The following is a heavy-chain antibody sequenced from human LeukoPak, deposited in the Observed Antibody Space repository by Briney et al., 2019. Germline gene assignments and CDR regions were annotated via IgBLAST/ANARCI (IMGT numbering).Heavy chain of an antibody. V-gene: IGHV1-69*13. D-gene: IGHD3-22*01. CDR3: AREWGHDSSGYFFGY. J-gene: IGHJ4*02. Sequence: SVKVSCKASGGTFISYTISWVRQAPGQGLEWMGGITPMFGTANYAQKFQGRVTITADESTSTAYMELSSLRSEDTAVYYCAREWGHDSSGYFFGYWGQGTLVTVSS. CDR2: ITPMFGTA. CDR1: GGTFISYT.